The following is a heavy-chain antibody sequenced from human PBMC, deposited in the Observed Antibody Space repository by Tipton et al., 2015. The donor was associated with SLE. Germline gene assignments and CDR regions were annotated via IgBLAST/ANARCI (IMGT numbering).Heavy chain of an antibody. D-gene: IGHD3-16*01. CDR1: GDALNSYSYY. J-gene: IGHJ4*02. CDR2: VYITGET. Sequence: TLSLTCTVSGDALNSYSYYWGWIRQPAGKGLEWIGRVYITGETDYSPSLKIRVTISVDTSKNQFSLSLRSLTAADTAVYYCARDCDWGPLGYWGQGTLVTVSS. CDR3: ARDCDWGPLGY. V-gene: IGHV4-61*02.